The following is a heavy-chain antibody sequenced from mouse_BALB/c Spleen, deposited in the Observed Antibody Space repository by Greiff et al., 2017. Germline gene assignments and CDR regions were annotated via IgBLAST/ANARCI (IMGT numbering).Heavy chain of an antibody. CDR2: ISDGGSYT. J-gene: IGHJ4*01. Sequence: EVKLVESGGGLVKPGGSLKLSCAASGFTFSDYYMYWVRQTPEKRLEWVATISDGGSYTYYPDSVKGRFTISRDNAKNNLYLQMSSLKSEDTAMYYCARGITTVVGGFYAMDYWGQGTSVTVSS. V-gene: IGHV5-4*02. CDR3: ARGITTVVGGFYAMDY. CDR1: GFTFSDYY. D-gene: IGHD1-1*01.